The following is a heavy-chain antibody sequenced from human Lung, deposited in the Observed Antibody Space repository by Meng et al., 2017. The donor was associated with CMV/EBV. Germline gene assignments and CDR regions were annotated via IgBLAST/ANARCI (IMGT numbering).Heavy chain of an antibody. CDR1: GFSVRNTY. V-gene: IGHV3-66*02. J-gene: IGHJ4*02. CDR3: ARDTWDC. Sequence: GSLRLSCAASGFSVRNTYVTWVRQAPGKGLEWVSVIYKEGSTFHADSVKGRFTISRDFYRNTVYLQMNNLRIEDAAVYYCARDTWDCCGQGTLVTVSS. CDR2: IYKEGST. D-gene: IGHD3-16*01.